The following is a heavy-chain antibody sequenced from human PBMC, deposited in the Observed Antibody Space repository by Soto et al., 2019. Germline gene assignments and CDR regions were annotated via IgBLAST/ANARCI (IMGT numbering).Heavy chain of an antibody. CDR1: GYTFTSYG. CDR2: ISAYNGNT. V-gene: IGHV1-18*04. CDR3: ARGGYCSGGSCYSGWFDP. D-gene: IGHD2-15*01. Sequence: QVQLVQSGAEVKKPGASVKVSCKASGYTFTSYGISWVRQAPGQGLEWMGWISAYNGNTNYAQKLQGRVTMTTDTATSTAYMELRSLTSYDTAVYYCARGGYCSGGSCYSGWFDPWGQGTLVTVSS. J-gene: IGHJ5*02.